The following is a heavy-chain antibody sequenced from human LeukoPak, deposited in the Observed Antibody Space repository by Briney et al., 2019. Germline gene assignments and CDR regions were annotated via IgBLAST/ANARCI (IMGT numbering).Heavy chain of an antibody. Sequence: PSETLSLTCTVSGGSISSGDYYWSWIRQPPGKGLEWIGYIYHSGNTYYNPSLKSRLTISVDTPRNQFSLKLRSATAADTAVYYCARGGTRITIVGVVINDFDYWGQGTLVTVSS. CDR1: GGSISSGDYY. V-gene: IGHV4-30-4*08. CDR3: ARGGTRITIVGVVINDFDY. D-gene: IGHD3-3*01. J-gene: IGHJ4*02. CDR2: IYHSGNT.